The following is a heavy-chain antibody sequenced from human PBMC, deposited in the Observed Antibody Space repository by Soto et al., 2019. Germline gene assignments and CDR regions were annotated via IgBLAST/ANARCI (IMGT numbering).Heavy chain of an antibody. CDR1: GDTFTFYS. J-gene: IGHJ4*02. D-gene: IGHD3-10*01. CDR3: ASSYGSGYWAFDY. CDR2: INPILSMS. Sequence: QVQLVQSGAEVKRPGSSVKVSCKASGDTFTFYSINWVRQAPGLGLEWMGRINPILSMSNYAQRFQGRVTXTXDXXTSTAYMELSSLRSEDTAIYYCASSYGSGYWAFDYWGQGALVTVSS. V-gene: IGHV1-69*02.